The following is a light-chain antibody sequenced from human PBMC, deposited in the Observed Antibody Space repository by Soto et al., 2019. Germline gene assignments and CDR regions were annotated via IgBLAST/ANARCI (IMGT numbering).Light chain of an antibody. CDR1: QSVSSTY. J-gene: IGKJ2*01. CDR2: GAV. V-gene: IGKV3-20*01. Sequence: ERVLTQSPGTLSFSPGDRATLSCRASQSVSSTYLSWYQQKSEQAPSLLMYGAVIRATGIPERFSGIGSGTDFTLTISRLEPEEFAVYFCQHYASPPYTFGQGTKVEIK. CDR3: QHYASPPYT.